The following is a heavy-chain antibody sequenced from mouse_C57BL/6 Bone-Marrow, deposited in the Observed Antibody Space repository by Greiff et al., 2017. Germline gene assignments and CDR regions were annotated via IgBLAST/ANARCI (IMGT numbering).Heavy chain of an antibody. CDR3: ARTAGVAEDY. V-gene: IGHV1-81*01. CDR1: GYTFTSYG. CDR2: IYPRSGNT. J-gene: IGHJ2*01. Sequence: LVESGAELARPGASVKLSCKASGYTFTSYGISWVKQRTGQGLEWIGEIYPRSGNTYYNEKFKGKATLTADKSSSTAYMELRSLTSEDSAVYFCARTAGVAEDYWGQGTTLTVSS. D-gene: IGHD1-1*01.